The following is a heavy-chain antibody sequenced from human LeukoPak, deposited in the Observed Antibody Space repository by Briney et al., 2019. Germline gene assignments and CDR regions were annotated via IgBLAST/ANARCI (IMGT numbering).Heavy chain of an antibody. CDR2: IYTTGIT. Sequence: ETLSLTCTVSGGSISNYFWSWIRQPAGKGLEWIGRIYTTGITNCNPSLESRVTMSVDTSKNQFSLRLNSVTAADTAVYFCARNALRGYIYGFDYWGQGTLVTVS. CDR3: ARNALRGYIYGFDY. CDR1: GGSISNYF. D-gene: IGHD5-18*01. V-gene: IGHV4-4*07. J-gene: IGHJ4*02.